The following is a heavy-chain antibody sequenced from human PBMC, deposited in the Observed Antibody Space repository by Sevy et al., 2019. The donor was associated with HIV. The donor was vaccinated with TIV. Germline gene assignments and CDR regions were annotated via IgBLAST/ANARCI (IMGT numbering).Heavy chain of an antibody. CDR1: GDTFSSYS. CDR2: ISPILGTP. J-gene: IGHJ6*02. V-gene: IGHV1-69*13. D-gene: IGHD3-10*01. CDR3: AYGSGSYQYYYGIDV. Sequence: ASVKVSCKASGDTFSSYSITWVRQAPGQGLEWMGGISPILGTPKNAQRFQGRVTITADESTSTAYMELSSLRSEDTAVYYCAYGSGSYQYYYGIDVWGQGTTVTVSS.